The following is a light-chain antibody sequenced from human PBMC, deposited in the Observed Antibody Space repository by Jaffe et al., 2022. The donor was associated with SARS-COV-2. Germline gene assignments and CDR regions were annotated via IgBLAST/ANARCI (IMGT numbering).Light chain of an antibody. J-gene: IGKJ3*01. CDR3: QQYGSGFT. Sequence: EVVLTQSPGTLSLSPGERATLSCRASQSVNTIYLAWLQQKPGQAPRLLIYAASSRATGIPDRFSGSGSGTDFTLTISRLEPEDSAVYYCQQYGSGFTFGPGTKVDIK. CDR1: QSVNTIY. V-gene: IGKV3-20*01. CDR2: AAS.